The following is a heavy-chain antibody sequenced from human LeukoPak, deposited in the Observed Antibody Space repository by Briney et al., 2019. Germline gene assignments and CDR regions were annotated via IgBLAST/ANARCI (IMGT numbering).Heavy chain of an antibody. J-gene: IGHJ4*02. CDR1: GFTFTNYW. CDR3: ARGRAPDY. V-gene: IGHV3-7*05. CDR2: IKQDGSEK. Sequence: GGSLRLSCAAAGFTFTNYWMTWVRQAPGKGLEWVANIKQDGSEKYYVDSVKGRFTISRDNTKNSLYLQMNSLRAEDTAVYYCARGRAPDYWGQGTLVTVSS.